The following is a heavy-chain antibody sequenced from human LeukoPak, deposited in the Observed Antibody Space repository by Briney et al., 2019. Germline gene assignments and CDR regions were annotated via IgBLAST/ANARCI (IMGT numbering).Heavy chain of an antibody. CDR3: ARDSPSGSYGY. Sequence: PGGSLRLSCAASGFTLTTYGIHWVRQAPGKGLEWVANIKQDGSAKYYVDSVKGRFTISRDNAKNSLYLQMNSLRAEDTAVYYCARDSPSGSYGYWGQGTLVTVSS. CDR1: GFTLTTYG. J-gene: IGHJ4*02. V-gene: IGHV3-7*05. D-gene: IGHD1-26*01. CDR2: IKQDGSAK.